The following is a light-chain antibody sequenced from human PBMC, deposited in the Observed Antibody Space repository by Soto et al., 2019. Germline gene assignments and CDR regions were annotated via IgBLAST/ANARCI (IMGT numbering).Light chain of an antibody. CDR1: RDISNS. V-gene: IGKV1-12*01. Sequence: DIQMTQSPSSVSASLGDRLTSACRASRDISNSLAWYQQTPGKAPKLLLRGASSLHRGVPSRFSGGGAGTEFTLTISSLQPEDFATYYCQQTGAFPRTFGQGTKVDIK. CDR2: GAS. CDR3: QQTGAFPRT. J-gene: IGKJ1*01.